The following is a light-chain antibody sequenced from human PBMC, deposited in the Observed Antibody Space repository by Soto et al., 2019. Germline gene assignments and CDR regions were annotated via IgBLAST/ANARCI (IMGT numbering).Light chain of an antibody. CDR3: QQYYSYPLT. Sequence: VPLTQSPSTLSASVGDRVTLVCRASQRIATWLAWYQHQPGKAPKLLIYAASTLQSGVPSRFSGSGSGIDFNLTISCLQPEDFATYYCQQYYSYPLTFGGGTKVDIK. CDR2: AAS. V-gene: IGKV1-9*01. J-gene: IGKJ4*01. CDR1: QRIATW.